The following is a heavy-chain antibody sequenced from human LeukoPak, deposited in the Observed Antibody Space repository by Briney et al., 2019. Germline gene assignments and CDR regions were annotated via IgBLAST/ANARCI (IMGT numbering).Heavy chain of an antibody. J-gene: IGHJ4*02. CDR2: IDGGGGST. Sequence: PGGSLRLSCAASGFTFSNFVMSWVRQAPGKGLEWVSYIDGGGGSTNYADSVKGRFTISRDNSKNTLYLQMNSLRAEDTAVYYCAKAGPLEWLLYYFDYWGQGTLVTVSS. CDR3: AKAGPLEWLLYYFDY. V-gene: IGHV3-23*01. CDR1: GFTFSNFV. D-gene: IGHD3-3*01.